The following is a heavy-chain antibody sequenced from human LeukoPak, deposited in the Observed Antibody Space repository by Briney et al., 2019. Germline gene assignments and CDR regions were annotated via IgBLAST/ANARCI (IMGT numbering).Heavy chain of an antibody. D-gene: IGHD6-19*01. CDR2: IYYSGST. J-gene: IGHJ4*02. CDR1: GGSISGSSYY. Sequence: SETLSLTCTVSGGSISGSSYYWSWIRQPPGKGLEWIGYIYYSGSTNYNPSLKSRVTISVDTSKNQFSLKLSSVTAADTAVYYCARVPGYSSGWYAIDYWGQGTLVTVSS. V-gene: IGHV4-61*01. CDR3: ARVPGYSSGWYAIDY.